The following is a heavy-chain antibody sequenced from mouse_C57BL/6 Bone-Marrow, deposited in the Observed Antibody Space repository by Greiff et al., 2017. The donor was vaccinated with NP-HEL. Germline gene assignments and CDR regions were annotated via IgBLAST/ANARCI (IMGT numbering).Heavy chain of an antibody. CDR3: ARDRNWDLFAY. CDR2: ISDGGSYT. J-gene: IGHJ3*01. D-gene: IGHD4-1*02. Sequence: EVQGVESGGGLVKPGGSLKLSCAASGFTFSSYAMSWVRQTPEKRLEWVATISDGGSYTYYPDNVKGRFTISRDNAKNNRYLQMSHLKSEDTAMYYCARDRNWDLFAYWGQGTLVTVSA. CDR1: GFTFSSYA. V-gene: IGHV5-4*01.